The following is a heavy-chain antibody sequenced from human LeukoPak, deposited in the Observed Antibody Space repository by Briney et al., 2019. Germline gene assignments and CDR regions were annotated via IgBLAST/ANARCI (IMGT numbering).Heavy chain of an antibody. CDR2: IYVGGGT. Sequence: PGGSLRLSCAASGFTISSSYMSWVRQAPGKGLEWVSLIYVGGGTNYADSVKGRFTISRDNSKNTLYLQMNSLGAEDTAVNYCARAGAWELHFDYWGQGALVTVSS. CDR1: GFTISSSY. D-gene: IGHD1-26*01. CDR3: ARAGAWELHFDY. V-gene: IGHV3-53*01. J-gene: IGHJ4*02.